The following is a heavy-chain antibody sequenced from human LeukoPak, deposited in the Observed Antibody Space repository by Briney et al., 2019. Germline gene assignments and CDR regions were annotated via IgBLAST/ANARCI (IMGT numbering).Heavy chain of an antibody. CDR3: ARGRSGATIYYYYMDV. J-gene: IGHJ6*03. D-gene: IGHD1-26*01. CDR2: IKQDGSEK. CDR1: GFTFSSYW. V-gene: IGHV3-7*01. Sequence: GGSLRLSCAASGFTFSSYWMSWVRQAPGKGLEWVANIKQDGSEKYYVDSVKGRFTISRDNAKNSLYLQMNSLRAEDTAVYYCARGRSGATIYYYYMDVLGKGTTVTVSS.